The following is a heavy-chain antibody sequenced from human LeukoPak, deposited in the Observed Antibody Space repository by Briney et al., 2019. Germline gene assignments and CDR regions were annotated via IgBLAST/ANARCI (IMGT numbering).Heavy chain of an antibody. CDR1: GGSFSGYY. J-gene: IGHJ5*02. CDR2: INHSGST. Sequence: PETLSLTCAVYGGSFSGYYWSWIRQPPGKGLEWIGEINHSGSTNYNPSLKSRVTISVDTSKNQFSLKLSSVTAADTAVYYCARLTRTRRIAAAGRNWFDPWGQGTLVTVSS. CDR3: ARLTRTRRIAAAGRNWFDP. D-gene: IGHD6-13*01. V-gene: IGHV4-34*01.